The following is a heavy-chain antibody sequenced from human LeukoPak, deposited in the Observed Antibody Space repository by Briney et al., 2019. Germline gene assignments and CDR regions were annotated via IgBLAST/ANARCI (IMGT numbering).Heavy chain of an antibody. CDR3: ARGNGNVGGRLDP. D-gene: IGHD2-8*01. J-gene: IGHJ5*02. V-gene: IGHV3-66*01. CDR2: LYAGGAT. CDR1: GFSVSGIH. Sequence: HSGGSLRLSCVASGFSVSGIHMNWVRQAPGKDLEWVSGLYAGGATYYADSMGGRFTISRDHSKNTLYLQMTNLRVDDTAIYYCARGNGNVGGRLDPWGQGTRVTVSS.